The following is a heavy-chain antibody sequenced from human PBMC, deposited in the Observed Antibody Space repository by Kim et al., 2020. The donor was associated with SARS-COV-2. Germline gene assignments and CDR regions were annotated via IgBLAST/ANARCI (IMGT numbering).Heavy chain of an antibody. Sequence: SETLSLTCAVYGGSFSGYYWSWIRQPPGKGLEWIGEINHSGSTNYNPSLKSRVTISVDTSKNQFSLKLSSVTAADTAVYYCARGVRRGPYSSLWSFDYWGQGTLVTVSS. D-gene: IGHD6-6*01. CDR3: ARGVRRGPYSSLWSFDY. J-gene: IGHJ4*02. CDR1: GGSFSGYY. CDR2: INHSGST. V-gene: IGHV4-34*01.